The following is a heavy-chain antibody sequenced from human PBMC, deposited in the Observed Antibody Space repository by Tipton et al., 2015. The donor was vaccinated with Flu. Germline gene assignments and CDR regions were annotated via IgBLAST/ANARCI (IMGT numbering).Heavy chain of an antibody. CDR2: IKQDGSEI. J-gene: IGHJ4*02. V-gene: IGHV3-7*01. CDR1: GFTFSSFW. D-gene: IGHD6-19*01. Sequence: QLVQSGGGLVQPGGSLRLYCAASGFTFSSFWMSWARQAPGKGLEWVANIKQDGSEIHYVGSVRGRFTISRDNSKNSLYLQMNSLRVEDTAIYYCARQVAGVDSLWGQGTLVTVSA. CDR3: ARQVAGVDSL.